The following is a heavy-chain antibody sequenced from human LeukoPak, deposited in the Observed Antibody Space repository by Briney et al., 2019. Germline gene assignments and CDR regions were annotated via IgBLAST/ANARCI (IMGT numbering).Heavy chain of an antibody. V-gene: IGHV1-69*04. Sequence: SVKVSCKASGGTFSSYAISWVRQAPGQGLEWMGRIIPILGIANYAQKFQGRVTITADESTSTAYMELSSLRSEDTAVYYCARLEQLLARGPRNWFDPWGQGTLVTVSS. D-gene: IGHD2-2*01. CDR3: ARLEQLLARGPRNWFDP. CDR1: GGTFSSYA. J-gene: IGHJ5*02. CDR2: IIPILGIA.